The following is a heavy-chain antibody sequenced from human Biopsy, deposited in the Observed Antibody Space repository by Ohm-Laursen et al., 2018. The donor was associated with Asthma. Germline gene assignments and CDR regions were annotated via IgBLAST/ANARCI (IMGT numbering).Heavy chain of an antibody. D-gene: IGHD2-21*02. CDR3: ASYEVVTAILPMDV. CDR2: ISFDGSNK. J-gene: IGHJ6*02. V-gene: IGHV3-30*03. CDR1: GFVFSQCG. Sequence: SLRLSCSASGFVFSQCGMHWVHQAPGKGLEWVAVISFDGSNKYYGDSVKGRFTIARDNSKNTVYLQMNSLRAEDTAVYYCASYEVVTAILPMDVWGQGTTVTVSS.